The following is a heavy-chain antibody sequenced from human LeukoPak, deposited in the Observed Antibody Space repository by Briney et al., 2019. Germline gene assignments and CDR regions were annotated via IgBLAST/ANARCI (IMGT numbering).Heavy chain of an antibody. CDR1: GGSISSYY. CDR3: ARDHLKYYYYYMDV. Sequence: SETLSLTCTVSGGSISSYYWSWIRQPPGKGLEWIGYIYYSGSTNYNPSLKSRVTISVDTSKNQFSLKLSSVTAADTAVYYCARDHLKYYYYYMDVWGKGTRSPSP. J-gene: IGHJ6*03. V-gene: IGHV4-59*01. CDR2: IYYSGST.